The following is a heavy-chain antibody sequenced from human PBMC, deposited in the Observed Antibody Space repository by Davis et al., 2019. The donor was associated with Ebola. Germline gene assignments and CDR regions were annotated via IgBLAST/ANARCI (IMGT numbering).Heavy chain of an antibody. J-gene: IGHJ3*01. CDR3: ARGGVEMATVPSDAFEF. V-gene: IGHV4-59*11. CDR1: GGSINTHH. Sequence: MPSDTLSLTCSLSGGSINTHHWSWIRQPPGKGLEWIWYIYDSVNTKYNPSLKSRILLSLDTSKNQVSLKLSSVTAADTAVYYCARGGVEMATVPSDAFEFWGQGTLVTVSS. CDR2: IYDSVNT. D-gene: IGHD5-24*01.